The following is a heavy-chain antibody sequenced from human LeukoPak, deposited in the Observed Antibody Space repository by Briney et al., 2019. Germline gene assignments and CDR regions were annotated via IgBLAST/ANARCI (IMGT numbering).Heavy chain of an antibody. CDR3: ARDGEYYDSSGSYFDY. D-gene: IGHD3-22*01. Sequence: ASVKVSCKASGYTFTTYYMHWVRQAPGQGLEWMGILNPSSGGTSYAQKFQGRVTMTRDTSSSTFYMELRSLQSEDTAVYYCARDGEYYDSSGSYFDYWGQGTLVTVSS. CDR1: GYTFTTYY. J-gene: IGHJ4*02. V-gene: IGHV1-46*01. CDR2: LNPSSGGT.